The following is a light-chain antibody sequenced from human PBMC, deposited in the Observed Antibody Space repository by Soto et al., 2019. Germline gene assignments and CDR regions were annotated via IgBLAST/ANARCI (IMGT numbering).Light chain of an antibody. CDR3: PQYNTYSPGT. J-gene: IGKJ4*01. CDR2: NAS. V-gene: IGKV1-5*01. CDR1: QSISSW. Sequence: DIQMTQSPSTLSASVGDRVTITCRASQSISSWLAWYQQKPGKAPKLLIYNASSLESGVPSRFIGSGFGTELTLTIGRLQSDDFATYYCPQYNTYSPGTFGGGSKVEIK.